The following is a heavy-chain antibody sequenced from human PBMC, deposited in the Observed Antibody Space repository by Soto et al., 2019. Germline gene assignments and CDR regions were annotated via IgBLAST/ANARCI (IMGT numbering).Heavy chain of an antibody. V-gene: IGHV3-23*01. J-gene: IGHJ4*02. CDR1: GFTFSIYA. Sequence: PGGSLRLSCTASGFTFSIYAMSWVRQAPGKGLEWVSTFSSGGGGTYYADSVKGRFTISRDNSKNTLSLQMNSLRAEDTAVYYCTKANRYCSGANCFTFDYWGLGTLVTVSS. CDR2: FSSGGGGT. CDR3: TKANRYCSGANCFTFDY. D-gene: IGHD2-15*01.